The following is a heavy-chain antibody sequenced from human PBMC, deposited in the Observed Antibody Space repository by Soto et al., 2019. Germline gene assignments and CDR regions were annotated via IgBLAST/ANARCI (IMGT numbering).Heavy chain of an antibody. J-gene: IGHJ5*02. Sequence: SETLSLTCSVSGGYISSGGNYWSWIRQHPGKGLEWIGFIYYTGHTKYNAALKSRVTISGDMSENQFSLTLTSVTAADTAVYFCARAVYCTNGFCFANWLDPWGQGILVTVSS. CDR3: ARAVYCTNGFCFANWLDP. CDR1: GGYISSGGNY. CDR2: IYYTGHT. V-gene: IGHV4-31*03. D-gene: IGHD2-8*01.